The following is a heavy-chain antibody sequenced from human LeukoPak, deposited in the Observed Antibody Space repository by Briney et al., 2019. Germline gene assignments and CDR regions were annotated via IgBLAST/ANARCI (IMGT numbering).Heavy chain of an antibody. CDR2: INPSSGGT. CDR3: ASGVSSSWYSDY. Sequence: ASVKVSCKASGYTFTDYYMQWVRQAPGQGLEWMGWINPSSGGTNYAQKFQGRVTTARDTSISTAYMDLSMLTSDDTAVYYCASGVSSSWYSDYWGQGTLVTVSP. J-gene: IGHJ4*02. CDR1: GYTFTDYY. D-gene: IGHD6-13*01. V-gene: IGHV1-2*02.